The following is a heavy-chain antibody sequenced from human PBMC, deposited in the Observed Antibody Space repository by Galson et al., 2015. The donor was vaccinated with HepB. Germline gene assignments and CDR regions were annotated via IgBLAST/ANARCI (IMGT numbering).Heavy chain of an antibody. Sequence: SLRLSCAASGFTFSTYGMHWVRQTPGKGLEWVAFTSYDEINRNYADSVKGRFTISRDNAKNSLYLQMNSLRAEDTAVYYCARDPGYSSGWPNFDYWGQGTLVTVSS. D-gene: IGHD6-19*01. J-gene: IGHJ4*02. CDR1: GFTFSTYG. CDR2: TSYDEINR. V-gene: IGHV3-30*03. CDR3: ARDPGYSSGWPNFDY.